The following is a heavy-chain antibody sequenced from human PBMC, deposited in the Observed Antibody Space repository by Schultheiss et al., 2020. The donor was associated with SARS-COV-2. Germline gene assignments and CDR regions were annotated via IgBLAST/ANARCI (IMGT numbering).Heavy chain of an antibody. Sequence: SGPTLVKPTQTLTLTCTFSGFSLSTSGVGVGWIRQPPGKALEWLALIYWDDDKRYSPSLKSRLTITKDTSKNQVVLTMTNMDPVDTATYYCALTYDYGGPHWFDPWGQGTLVTVSS. V-gene: IGHV2-5*02. CDR3: ALTYDYGGPHWFDP. J-gene: IGHJ5*02. CDR2: IYWDDDK. CDR1: GFSLSTSGVG. D-gene: IGHD4-17*01.